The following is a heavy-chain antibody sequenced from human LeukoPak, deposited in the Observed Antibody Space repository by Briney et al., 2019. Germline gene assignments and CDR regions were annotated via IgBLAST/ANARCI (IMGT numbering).Heavy chain of an antibody. J-gene: IGHJ4*02. CDR2: ISYDGSNK. CDR1: GFTFSTYG. CDR3: AKEPLYYYGSGSYYTPFDY. D-gene: IGHD3-10*01. Sequence: GRSLRLSCAASGFTFSTYGMHWVRQTPGKGLDWVALISYDGSNKYYADSVKGRFTISRDNSKNTLYLQMNSLRAEDTAVYYCAKEPLYYYGSGSYYTPFDYWGQGTLVTVSS. V-gene: IGHV3-30*18.